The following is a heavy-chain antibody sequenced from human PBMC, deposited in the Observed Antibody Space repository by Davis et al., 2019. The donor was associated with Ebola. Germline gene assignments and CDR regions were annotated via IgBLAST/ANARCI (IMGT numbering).Heavy chain of an antibody. Sequence: GESLKISCAASGFTVSDNYMSWVRQAPGKGLEWVSVIFSGGSTHYADSLKGRFSISRDNAKNSLYLQMNSLRAEDTAFYYCAKERSYDFWSGADFWGQGTLVTVSS. CDR1: GFTVSDNY. CDR2: IFSGGST. D-gene: IGHD3-3*01. V-gene: IGHV3-53*01. J-gene: IGHJ4*02. CDR3: AKERSYDFWSGADF.